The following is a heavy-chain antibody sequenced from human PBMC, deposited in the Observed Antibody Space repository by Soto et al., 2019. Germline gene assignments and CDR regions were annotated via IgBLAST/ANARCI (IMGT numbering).Heavy chain of an antibody. J-gene: IGHJ2*01. D-gene: IGHD5-12*01. CDR3: ATRRDGYYYPPDGCWYFDL. Sequence: QVQLVQSGAEVKKPGSSVKVSCKASGGTFSSYAISWVRQAPGQGLEWMGGIIRIFGTANSAQKFKGRATITADESPITVYMEQSSLRSEDTAVYYCATRRDGYYYPPDGCWYFDLWGRGTLVTVSS. V-gene: IGHV1-69*12. CDR2: IIRIFGTA. CDR1: GGTFSSYA.